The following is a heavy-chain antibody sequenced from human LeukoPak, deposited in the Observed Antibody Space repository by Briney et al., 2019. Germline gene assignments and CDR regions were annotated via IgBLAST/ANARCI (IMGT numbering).Heavy chain of an antibody. CDR3: ARDAPEQYYYYGMDV. D-gene: IGHD1/OR15-1a*01. J-gene: IGHJ6*02. CDR1: GFTFSSYW. Sequence: GESLRLSCAASGFTFSSYWKHWVRQAPGKGLVWVSRINSDGSITSYADSVKGRFTISRDNAKNTLYLQMNSLRAEDTAVYYCARDAPEQYYYYGMDVWGQGTTVTVSS. CDR2: INSDGSIT. V-gene: IGHV3-74*01.